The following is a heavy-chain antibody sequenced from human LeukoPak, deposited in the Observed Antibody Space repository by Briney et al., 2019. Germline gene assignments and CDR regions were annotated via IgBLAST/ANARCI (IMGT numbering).Heavy chain of an antibody. Sequence: KPSETLSLTCTVSGGSISSSSYYWGWIRQPPGKGLEWIGSIYYSGSTYYNPSLKSRVTISVDTSKNQFSLKLSSVTAADTAVYYCARVGNYGYYYYYMDVWGKGTTVTVSS. CDR1: GGSISSSSYY. J-gene: IGHJ6*03. V-gene: IGHV4-39*07. D-gene: IGHD4-11*01. CDR3: ARVGNYGYYYYYMDV. CDR2: IYYSGST.